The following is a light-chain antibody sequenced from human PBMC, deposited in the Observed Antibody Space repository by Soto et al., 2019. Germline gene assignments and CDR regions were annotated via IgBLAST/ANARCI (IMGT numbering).Light chain of an antibody. CDR2: EVS. CDR1: SSDVGSYKL. Sequence: QSALTQPASVSGSPGQSITISCTGTSSDVGSYKLVSWYQRHPGKAPKLMIYEVSKRPSGVSNRFSGSKSGNTASLTISGLQAEDEADYYCCSYAGSSTFIFGTGTKVTVL. J-gene: IGLJ1*01. CDR3: CSYAGSSTFI. V-gene: IGLV2-23*02.